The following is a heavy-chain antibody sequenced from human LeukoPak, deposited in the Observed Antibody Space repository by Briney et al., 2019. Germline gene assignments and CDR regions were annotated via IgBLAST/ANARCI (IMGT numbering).Heavy chain of an antibody. CDR2: INHSGST. V-gene: IGHV4-34*01. J-gene: IGHJ5*02. CDR1: GRSFSGYY. Sequence: SETLSLTCAVYGRSFSGYYWSWIRQPPGKGLEWIGEINHSGSTNYNPSLKSRVTISVDTSKNQFSLKLSSVTAADTAVYFCARSLVGAKFWFDPWGQGTLVTVSS. D-gene: IGHD1-26*01. CDR3: ARSLVGAKFWFDP.